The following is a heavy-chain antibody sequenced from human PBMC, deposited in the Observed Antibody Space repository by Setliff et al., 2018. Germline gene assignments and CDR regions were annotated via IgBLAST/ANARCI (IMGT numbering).Heavy chain of an antibody. D-gene: IGHD3-10*01. CDR2: VYTTGST. J-gene: IGHJ6*03. CDR3: ARVRITPYCMDV. V-gene: IGHV4-4*07. Sequence: SETLSLTCTVSGGSMGSYYWTWIRQSAGKGLEWIGRVYTTGSTAFNPSLNSRVTMSLDKSKNQFSLKLYSVTAADTAVNFCARVRITPYCMDVWGKGTTVTVSS. CDR1: GGSMGSYY.